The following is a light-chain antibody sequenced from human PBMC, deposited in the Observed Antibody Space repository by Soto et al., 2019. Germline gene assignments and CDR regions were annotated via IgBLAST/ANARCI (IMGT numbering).Light chain of an antibody. CDR3: ATWANNLGAGV. Sequence: QSVLTQPPSVSASPGQKVTISCSGSSSNIGNNYVSWYQQVPGTAPKLLIYENNKRPSGIPDRFSGSKSGTSATLGITGLQTGDEADFYCATWANNLGAGVFGGGTKLTVL. J-gene: IGLJ2*01. CDR2: ENN. V-gene: IGLV1-51*02. CDR1: SSNIGNNY.